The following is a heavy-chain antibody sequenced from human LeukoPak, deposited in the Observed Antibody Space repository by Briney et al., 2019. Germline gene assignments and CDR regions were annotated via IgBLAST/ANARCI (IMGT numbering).Heavy chain of an antibody. CDR3: ARESIAAAGRYAFDI. CDR2: INHSGST. CDR1: GGSFSDYY. D-gene: IGHD6-13*01. V-gene: IGHV4-34*01. Sequence: PSETLSLTCAVYGGSFSDYYWSWIRQPPGKGLEWIGEINHSGSTNYNPSLKSRVTISVDTSKNQFSLKLSSVTAADTAVYYCARESIAAAGRYAFDIWGQGTMVTVSS. J-gene: IGHJ3*02.